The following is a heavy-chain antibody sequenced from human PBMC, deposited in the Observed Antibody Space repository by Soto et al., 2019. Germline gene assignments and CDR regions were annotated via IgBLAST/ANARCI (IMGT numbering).Heavy chain of an antibody. J-gene: IGHJ4*02. V-gene: IGHV4-30-4*01. D-gene: IGHD3-22*01. CDR2: IYYSGST. CDR3: ARGVYYDSSGYRRYYFDY. CDR1: GGSISSGDYY. Sequence: QVQLQESGPGLVKPSQTLSLTCTVSGGSISSGDYYWSWIRQPPGKGLEWIGYIYYSGSTYYNPSLKSRVTISVDTSKNQFALKLSSVTAADTAVYYCARGVYYDSSGYRRYYFDYWGQGTLVTVSS.